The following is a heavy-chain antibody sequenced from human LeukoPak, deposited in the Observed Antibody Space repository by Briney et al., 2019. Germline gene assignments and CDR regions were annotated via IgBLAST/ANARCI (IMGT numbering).Heavy chain of an antibody. CDR2: ISGSGGST. V-gene: IGHV3-23*01. CDR1: GFTFSSYA. D-gene: IGHD3-9*01. J-gene: IGHJ4*02. Sequence: TGGSLRLSCAASGFTFSSYAMSWVRQAPGKGLEWVSAISGSGGSTYYADSVKGRFTISRDNSKNTLYLQMNSLRAEDTAVYYCAKARYYDILTGYLYYFDYWGQGTLVTVPS. CDR3: AKARYYDILTGYLYYFDY.